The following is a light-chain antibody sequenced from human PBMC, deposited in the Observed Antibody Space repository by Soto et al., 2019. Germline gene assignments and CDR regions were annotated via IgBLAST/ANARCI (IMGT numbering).Light chain of an antibody. CDR1: SNDVGSYNL. V-gene: IGLV2-23*01. J-gene: IGLJ3*02. Sequence: QSALTQPASVSGSPGQSITISCTGTSNDVGSYNLVSWYQQHPGKAPKLLIYEGSKRPSGVSNRFSDSKSGNTASLTISGLQSEDEADYYCCSYAGSSTLLFGGGTKLTVL. CDR3: CSYAGSSTLL. CDR2: EGS.